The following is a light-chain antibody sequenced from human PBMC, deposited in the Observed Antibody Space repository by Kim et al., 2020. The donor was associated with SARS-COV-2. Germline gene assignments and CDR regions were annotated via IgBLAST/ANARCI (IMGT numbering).Light chain of an antibody. CDR3: QQRSNWPPLT. CDR1: QSVSTY. Sequence: PGERATLSCRASQSVSTYLAWYQHKPGQAPRLLIYDASNRATGIPARFSGSGSGTDFTLTISSLEPEDFALYYCQQRSNWPPLTFGGGTKVYIK. CDR2: DAS. J-gene: IGKJ4*01. V-gene: IGKV3-11*01.